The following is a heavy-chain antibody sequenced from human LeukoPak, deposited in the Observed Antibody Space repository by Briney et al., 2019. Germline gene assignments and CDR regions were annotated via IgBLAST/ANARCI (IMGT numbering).Heavy chain of an antibody. Sequence: ASVKVSCKASGYTFTSYDINWVRQATGQGLEWLGWMNPSSGNTGYAQKFQGRVTMTRDTSISTAYMELSSLRSEDAAVYYCARVAYFYGSAGFFLNYFYGMDGWGQGTTVTVSS. CDR2: MNPSSGNT. D-gene: IGHD3-10*01. V-gene: IGHV1-8*01. CDR3: ARVAYFYGSAGFFLNYFYGMDG. CDR1: GYTFTSYD. J-gene: IGHJ6*02.